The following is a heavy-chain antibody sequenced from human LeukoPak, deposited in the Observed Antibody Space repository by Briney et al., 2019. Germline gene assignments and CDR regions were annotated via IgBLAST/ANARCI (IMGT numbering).Heavy chain of an antibody. CDR1: GFTFSSYW. CDR2: INSDGSST. CDR3: AKHPTSYGSGSYGDY. V-gene: IGHV3-74*01. J-gene: IGHJ4*02. D-gene: IGHD3-10*01. Sequence: GGSLRLSCAASGFTFSSYWMHWVRQAPGKGLVWVSRINSDGSSTSYADSVKGRFTISRDNSKNTLYLQMNSLRAEDTALYYCAKHPTSYGSGSYGDYWGQGTLVTVSS.